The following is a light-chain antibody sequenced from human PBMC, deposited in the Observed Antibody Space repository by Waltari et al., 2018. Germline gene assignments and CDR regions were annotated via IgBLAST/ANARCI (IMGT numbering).Light chain of an antibody. J-gene: IGLJ2*01. Sequence: RRPGRDPAMVFLGENQRTVGIPDRFSGSIDSSSNSDSLSISALKTEDECNYYCQSYDSSRRVVVGGGTKLAVL. CDR3: QSYDSSRRVV. CDR2: GEN. V-gene: IGLV6-57*02.